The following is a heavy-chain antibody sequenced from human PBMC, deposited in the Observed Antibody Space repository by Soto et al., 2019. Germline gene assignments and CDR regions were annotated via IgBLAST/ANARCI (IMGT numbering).Heavy chain of an antibody. CDR1: GYTFTSYG. CDR3: ARTDSSPQDFDY. V-gene: IGHV1-18*01. CDR2: ISAYNGNT. D-gene: IGHD6-13*01. Sequence: QVQLVQSGAEVKKPGASVKVSCKASGYTFTSYGITWVRQAPGQGLEWMGWISAYNGNTNYAQKLQGRVTMTTYTSTSTAYMEVRSLRSDDTAVYYCARTDSSPQDFDYWGQGTLVTVSS. J-gene: IGHJ4*02.